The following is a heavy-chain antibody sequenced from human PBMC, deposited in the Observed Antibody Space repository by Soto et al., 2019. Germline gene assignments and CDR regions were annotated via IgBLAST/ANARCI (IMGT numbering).Heavy chain of an antibody. V-gene: IGHV3-33*01. CDR1: GFTFSSYG. D-gene: IGHD3-10*01. CDR2: IWYDGSNK. J-gene: IGHJ4*02. CDR3: ARESYYGSGSYDAFDY. Sequence: QVQLVESGGGVVQPGRSLRLSCAASGFTFSSYGMHWVRQAPGKGLEWVAVIWYDGSNKYYVDSVKGRFTISRDNSKNTLYLQMNSLRAEDTAVYYCARESYYGSGSYDAFDYWGQGTLVTVSS.